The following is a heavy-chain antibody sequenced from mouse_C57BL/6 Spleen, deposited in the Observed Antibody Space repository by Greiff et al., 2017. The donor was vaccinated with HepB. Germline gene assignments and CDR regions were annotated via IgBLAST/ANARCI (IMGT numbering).Heavy chain of an antibody. CDR3: TTAGFYYGSRDYAMDY. V-gene: IGHV14-1*01. D-gene: IGHD1-1*01. J-gene: IGHJ4*01. CDR2: IDPEDGDT. Sequence: VQLQQSGAELVRPGASVKLSCTASGFNIKDYYMHWVKQRPEQGLEWIGRIDPEDGDTEYAPKFQGKATMTADTSSNTAYLQLSSLTSEDTAVYYCTTAGFYYGSRDYAMDYWGQGTSVTVSS. CDR1: GFNIKDYY.